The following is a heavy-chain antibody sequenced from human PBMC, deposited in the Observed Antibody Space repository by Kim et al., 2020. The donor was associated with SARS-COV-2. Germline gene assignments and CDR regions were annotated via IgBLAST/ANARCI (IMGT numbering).Heavy chain of an antibody. D-gene: IGHD4-17*01. CDR3: ARDTSSTVTTNWFDP. Sequence: ASVKVSCKASGYTFTSYYMHWVRQAPGQGLEWMGIINPSGGSTSYAQKFQGRVTMTRDTSTSTVYMELSSLRSEDTAGYYCARDTSSTVTTNWFDPWGQGTLVTVSS. CDR1: GYTFTSYY. V-gene: IGHV1-46*01. J-gene: IGHJ5*02. CDR2: INPSGGST.